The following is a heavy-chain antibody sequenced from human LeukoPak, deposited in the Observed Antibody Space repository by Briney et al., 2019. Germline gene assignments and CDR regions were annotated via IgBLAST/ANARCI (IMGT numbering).Heavy chain of an antibody. Sequence: PSETLSLTCTVSGGSISSYYWSWIRQPPGKGLEWIGYIYYSGSTNYNPSLKSRVTISVDTSKNQFSLKLSSVTAADTAVYYCARARGGYPFDYWGQGTRVTVSS. D-gene: IGHD5-12*01. J-gene: IGHJ4*02. V-gene: IGHV4-59*01. CDR2: IYYSGST. CDR1: GGSISSYY. CDR3: ARARGGYPFDY.